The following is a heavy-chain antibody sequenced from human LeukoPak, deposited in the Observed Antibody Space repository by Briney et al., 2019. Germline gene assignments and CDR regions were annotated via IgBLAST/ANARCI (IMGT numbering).Heavy chain of an antibody. CDR1: GFTFSGSA. V-gene: IGHV3-73*01. Sequence: PGGSVRLSCAASGFTFSGSAMHWVRQASGKARECVGRIRSKANSYATAYAASVKGRFTISRDDSENTAYLQMNILKTEDTAVYYCTRREPDYGDYGTPFDYWGQGTLVTVSS. J-gene: IGHJ4*02. D-gene: IGHD4-17*01. CDR3: TRREPDYGDYGTPFDY. CDR2: IRSKANSYAT.